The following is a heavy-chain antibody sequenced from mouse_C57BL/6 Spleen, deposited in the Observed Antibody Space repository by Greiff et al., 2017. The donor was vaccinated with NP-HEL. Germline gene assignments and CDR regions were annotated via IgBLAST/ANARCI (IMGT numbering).Heavy chain of an antibody. CDR1: GYTFTDYN. CDR2: INPNNGGS. V-gene: IGHV1-22*01. Sequence: EVQLQQSGPELVKPGASVKMSCKASGYTFTDYNMHWVKQSHGKSLEWVGYINPNNGGSSYNQKFKGKATLTVNKSSSTAYMELRSPTSEDSAVYSCARKLGRSGGEYYLDYWGQVTTLTVSS. J-gene: IGHJ2*01. CDR3: ARKLGRSGGEYYLDY. D-gene: IGHD4-1*01.